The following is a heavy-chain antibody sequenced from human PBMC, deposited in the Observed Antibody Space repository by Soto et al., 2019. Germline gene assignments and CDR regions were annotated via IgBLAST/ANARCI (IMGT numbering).Heavy chain of an antibody. D-gene: IGHD3-9*01. CDR1: GFSVGNNY. Sequence: GGSLRLSCAASGFSVGNNYMIWVRQAPGKGLEWVSIIYSGGNTYYADSMKGRFTISRDNSENMLHLQMNSLRAEDTALYYCARASPYYDVLPGSPPLDYWGQGTLVTVSS. CDR2: IYSGGNT. CDR3: ARASPYYDVLPGSPPLDY. V-gene: IGHV3-53*01. J-gene: IGHJ4*02.